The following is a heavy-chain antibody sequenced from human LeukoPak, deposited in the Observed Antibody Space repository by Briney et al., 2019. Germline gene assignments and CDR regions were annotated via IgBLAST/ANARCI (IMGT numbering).Heavy chain of an antibody. CDR1: GGSFSGYY. V-gene: IGHV4-34*01. J-gene: IGHJ5*02. CDR3: ARGDMLLWFGEPSNKYNWFGP. CDR2: INHSGST. Sequence: SETLSLTCAVYGGSFSGYYWSWIRQPPGKGLEWIGEINHSGSTNYNPSLKSRVTISVDTSKNQFSLKLSSVTAADTAVYYCARGDMLLWFGEPSNKYNWFGPWGQGTLVTVSS. D-gene: IGHD3-10*01.